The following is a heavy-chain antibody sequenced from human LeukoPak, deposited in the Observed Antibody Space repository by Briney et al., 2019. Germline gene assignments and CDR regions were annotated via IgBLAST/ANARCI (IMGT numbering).Heavy chain of an antibody. V-gene: IGHV3-30*02. CDR2: IRYDGSNE. CDR1: GFTFSSYG. Sequence: GGSLRLSCAASGFTFSSYGMHWVRQAPGKGLEWVAFIRYDGSNEYYADSVKGRFTISRDNSKNTLYLQMNSLRAEDTAVYYCAKTAAIVVVVAANDYWGQGTLVTVSS. D-gene: IGHD2-15*01. CDR3: AKTAAIVVVVAANDY. J-gene: IGHJ4*02.